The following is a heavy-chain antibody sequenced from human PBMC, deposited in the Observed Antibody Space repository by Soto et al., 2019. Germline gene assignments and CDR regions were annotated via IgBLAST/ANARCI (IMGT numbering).Heavy chain of an antibody. CDR3: ASDLGGPDY. J-gene: IGHJ4*02. Sequence: PGGSLRLSCAASGFTLSAYWMHWVRQAPGRGLEWVSRLSSDGFGTAYADSVKGRFNISRDNVRNTLFLQMNGLRAEDTAVYYCASDLGGPDYWGRGTLVTVSS. D-gene: IGHD3-16*01. V-gene: IGHV3-74*03. CDR1: GFTLSAYW. CDR2: LSSDGFGT.